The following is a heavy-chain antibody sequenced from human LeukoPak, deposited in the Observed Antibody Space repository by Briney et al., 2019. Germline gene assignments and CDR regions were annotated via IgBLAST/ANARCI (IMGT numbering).Heavy chain of an antibody. V-gene: IGHV3-15*01. CDR1: GFTFSSYA. CDR3: TTEAPWGITMIVVEPSFDY. Sequence: GGSLRLSCAASGFTFSSYAMSWVRQAPGKGLEWVGRIKSKTDGGTTDYAAPVKGRFTISRDDSKNTLYLQMNSLKTEDTAVYYCTTEAPWGITMIVVEPSFDYWGQGTLVTVSS. D-gene: IGHD3-22*01. J-gene: IGHJ4*02. CDR2: IKSKTDGGTT.